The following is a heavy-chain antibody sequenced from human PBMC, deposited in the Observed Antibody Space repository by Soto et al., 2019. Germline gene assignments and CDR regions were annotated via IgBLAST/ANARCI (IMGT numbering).Heavy chain of an antibody. CDR3: ATDSTDYNILTV. D-gene: IGHD3-9*01. Sequence: EVQLVESGGGLVKPGGSLRLSCAASGFTFSSCSMNWVRQAPGKGLEWVSSISSSSSSIYSADSVKGRFTISRDNAKNSLYLQMNSLRAEDTAVYYCATDSTDYNILTVWGQGTLVTVSS. CDR1: GFTFSSCS. J-gene: IGHJ4*02. V-gene: IGHV3-21*01. CDR2: ISSSSSSI.